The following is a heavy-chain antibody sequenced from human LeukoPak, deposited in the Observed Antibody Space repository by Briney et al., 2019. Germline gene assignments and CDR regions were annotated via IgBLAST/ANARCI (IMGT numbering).Heavy chain of an antibody. V-gene: IGHV4-31*03. J-gene: IGHJ4*02. CDR2: IYYSGST. CDR3: ARDRRVAGGVDY. CDR1: GGSISSGGYY. D-gene: IGHD6-19*01. Sequence: SETLSLTCTVSGGSISSGGYYWSWIRQHPGQGLEWIGYIYYSGSTYYNPSLKSRVTISVDTSKNQFSLKLSSVTAADTAVYYCARDRRVAGGVDYWGQGTLVTVSS.